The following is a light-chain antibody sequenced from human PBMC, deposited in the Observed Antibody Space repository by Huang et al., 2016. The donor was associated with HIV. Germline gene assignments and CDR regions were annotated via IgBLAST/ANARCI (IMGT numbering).Light chain of an antibody. V-gene: IGKV1-5*03. CDR3: QQYSTYSWT. Sequence: DIQMTQSPSTLSASVGDRVTITCRASQSISSLLAWYQQKPGKAPHLLIYNSSNLKTGAPSRFSVRGAGTEFTLTISSLQPDDFATYFCQQYSTYSWTFGQGTKVEL. CDR1: QSISSL. CDR2: NSS. J-gene: IGKJ1*01.